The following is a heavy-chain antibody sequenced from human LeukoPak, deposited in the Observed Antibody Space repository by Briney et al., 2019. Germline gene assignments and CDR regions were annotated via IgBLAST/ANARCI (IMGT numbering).Heavy chain of an antibody. CDR2: IIPILGIA. D-gene: IGHD3-22*01. J-gene: IGHJ3*02. CDR3: ARDLSPYYYDSSGYYRRGDAFDI. CDR1: GGTFSSYA. V-gene: IGHV1-69*04. Sequence: ASVKVSCKASGGTFSSYAISWARQAPGQGLEWMGRIIPILGIANYAQKFQGRVTITADKSTSTAYMELSSLRSEDTAVYYCARDLSPYYYDSSGYYRRGDAFDIWGQGTMVTVSS.